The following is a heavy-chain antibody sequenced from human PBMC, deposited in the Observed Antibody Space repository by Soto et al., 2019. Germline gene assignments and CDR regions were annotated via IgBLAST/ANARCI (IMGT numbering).Heavy chain of an antibody. V-gene: IGHV4-39*01. CDR1: GGSIRSTSYY. J-gene: IGHJ4*02. D-gene: IGHD3-16*01. CDR3: AIHSVMFRFGRVVLDY. CDR2: IYYAGST. Sequence: SETLSLTCSVSGGSIRSTSYYWGWLRQPPGKGLEWIGSIYYAGSTYYNPSLQRRVTMSVDTSKNQFSLNLRSVTAADTAVYYCAIHSVMFRFGRVVLDYWGQGTLVTLSS.